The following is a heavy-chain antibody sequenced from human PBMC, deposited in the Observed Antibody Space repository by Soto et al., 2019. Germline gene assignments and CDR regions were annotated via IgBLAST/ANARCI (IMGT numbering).Heavy chain of an antibody. Sequence: GGSLRLSCAASGFTFSSYAMSWVRQAPGKGLEWVSAISGSGGSTYYADSVKGRFTISRDNSKNTLYLQMNSLRAEDTAVYYCAKRKDLVLRFLEWSRDAFDIWGQGTMVTVSS. D-gene: IGHD3-3*01. J-gene: IGHJ3*02. CDR1: GFTFSSYA. CDR3: AKRKDLVLRFLEWSRDAFDI. CDR2: ISGSGGST. V-gene: IGHV3-23*01.